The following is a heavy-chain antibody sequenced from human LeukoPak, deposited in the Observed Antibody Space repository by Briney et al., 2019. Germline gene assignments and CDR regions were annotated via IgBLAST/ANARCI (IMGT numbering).Heavy chain of an antibody. CDR1: GFTFRTNA. D-gene: IGHD6-13*01. J-gene: IGHJ4*02. Sequence: GGALRLSCVAAGFTFRTNAMSWVRQAPGKGLEWVSTIGINGDTYYTDSVKRRFTISRDMSKNTLFLYMNSLRDDDTAVYYCAKDRPGEGSSTWYFDYWGQGTLATVSS. V-gene: IGHV3-23*01. CDR2: IGINGDT. CDR3: AKDRPGEGSSTWYFDY.